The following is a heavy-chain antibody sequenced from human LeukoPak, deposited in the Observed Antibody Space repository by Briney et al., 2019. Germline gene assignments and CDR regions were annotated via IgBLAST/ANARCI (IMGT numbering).Heavy chain of an antibody. D-gene: IGHD3-22*01. CDR1: GGSISSYY. V-gene: IGHV4-59*01. CDR3: ARDYYDSSGTNWFDP. Sequence: SETLSLTCTVSGGSISSYYWSWIRQPPGKGLEWIGYIYYSGSTNYNPSLKSRVTISVDTSKNQFSLKLSSVTAADTAVYYCARDYYDSSGTNWFDPWGQGTLVTVSS. CDR2: IYYSGST. J-gene: IGHJ5*02.